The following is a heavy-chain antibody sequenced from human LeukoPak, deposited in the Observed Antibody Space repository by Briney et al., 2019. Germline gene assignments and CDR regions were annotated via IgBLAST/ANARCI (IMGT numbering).Heavy chain of an antibody. CDR1: GYTFTSYG. D-gene: IGHD6-19*01. V-gene: IGHV1-18*01. CDR2: ISAYNGNT. CDR3: ATSIAVYKSDAFDI. Sequence: ASVKVSCKASGYTFTSYGISWVRQAPGQGLEWMGWISAYNGNTNYAQKLQGRVTMTTDTSTSTAYMELSSLRSEDTAVYYCATSIAVYKSDAFDIWGQGTMVTVSS. J-gene: IGHJ3*02.